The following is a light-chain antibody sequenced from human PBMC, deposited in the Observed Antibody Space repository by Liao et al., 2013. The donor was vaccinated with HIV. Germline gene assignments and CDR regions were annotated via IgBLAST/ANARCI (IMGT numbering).Light chain of an antibody. CDR2: KDS. CDR3: QSADSSGTSFYV. CDR1: ALPKKY. J-gene: IGLJ1*01. Sequence: SYELTQPPSVSVSLGQMARIPCSGEALPKKYAYWYQQKPGQFPVMVIYKDSERPSGIPERFSGSTSGTTVTLTISGVQAEDEADYYCQSADSSGTSFYVFGTGTKVTVL. V-gene: IGLV3-16*01.